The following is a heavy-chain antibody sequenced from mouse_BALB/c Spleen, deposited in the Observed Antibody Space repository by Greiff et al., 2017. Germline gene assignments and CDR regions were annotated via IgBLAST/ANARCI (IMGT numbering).Heavy chain of an antibody. D-gene: IGHD2-12*01. J-gene: IGHJ2*01. CDR3: ARGLRVDYFDY. CDR2: INPSNGRT. CDR1: GYTFTSYW. Sequence: QVQLQQPGAELVKPGASVKLSCKASGYTFTSYWMHWVKQRPGQGLEWIGEINPSNGRTNYNEKFKSKATLTVDKSSSTAYMQLSSLTSEDSAVYYCARGLRVDYFDYWGQGTTLTVSS. V-gene: IGHV1S81*02.